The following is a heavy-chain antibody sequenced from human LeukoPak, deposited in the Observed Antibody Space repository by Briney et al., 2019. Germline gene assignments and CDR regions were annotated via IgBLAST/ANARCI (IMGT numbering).Heavy chain of an antibody. J-gene: IGHJ6*03. CDR1: GGSFSGYY. Sequence: SETLSLTCAVYGGSFSGYYWSWIRQPPGKGLEWIGEISQSGRTNYNMSLRSRVTISVDTSKNQFSLTVNSVTAADTAVYYCARVVVPYTSGWLSYDSPQDKYYYYYMDVWGTGTTVSVSS. CDR3: ARVVVPYTSGWLSYDSPQDKYYYYYMDV. V-gene: IGHV4-34*01. CDR2: ISQSGRT. D-gene: IGHD6-25*01.